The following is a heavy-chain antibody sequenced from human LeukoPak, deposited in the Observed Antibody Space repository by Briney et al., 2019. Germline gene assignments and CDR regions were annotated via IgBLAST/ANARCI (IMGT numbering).Heavy chain of an antibody. V-gene: IGHV4-4*07. CDR2: IYTSGST. Sequence: SETLSLTCTVSGGSISSYYWSWIRQPAGKGLEWIGRIYTSGSTNYNPSLTSRVTVSVDTSENQFSLKLSSVTAADTAVYYCARGYSSSSALDYWGQGTLVTVSS. CDR3: ARGYSSSSALDY. J-gene: IGHJ4*02. CDR1: GGSISSYY. D-gene: IGHD6-6*01.